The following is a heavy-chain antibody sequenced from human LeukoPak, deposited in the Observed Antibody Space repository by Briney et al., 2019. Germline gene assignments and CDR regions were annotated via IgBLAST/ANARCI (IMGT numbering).Heavy chain of an antibody. CDR3: AKSLLTTASGTGRAFDI. Sequence: GGSLRLSCEASRFSFSAYPMGWVRRAPGKGLEWVSGISASGDVTFHADPLKGRFTISRDNSKNTLYLQMDSLRAEDTAKYYCAKSLLTTASGTGRAFDIWGQGTVVTVSS. V-gene: IGHV3-23*01. CDR1: RFSFSAYP. D-gene: IGHD1-26*01. CDR2: ISASGDVT. J-gene: IGHJ3*02.